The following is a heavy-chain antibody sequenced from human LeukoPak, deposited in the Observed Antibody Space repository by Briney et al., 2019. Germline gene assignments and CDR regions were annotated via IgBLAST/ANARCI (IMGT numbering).Heavy chain of an antibody. CDR3: ARERGHIVVVTAYYYYYGMDV. CDR2: ISAYNGNT. D-gene: IGHD2-21*02. CDR1: GYTFISYG. J-gene: IGHJ6*02. Sequence: GASVKVSCKASGYTFISYGISWVRQAPGQGLEWMGWISAYNGNTNYAQKLQGRVTMTTDTSTSTAYMELRSLRSDDTAVYYCARERGHIVVVTAYYYYYGMDVWGQGTTVTVSS. V-gene: IGHV1-18*01.